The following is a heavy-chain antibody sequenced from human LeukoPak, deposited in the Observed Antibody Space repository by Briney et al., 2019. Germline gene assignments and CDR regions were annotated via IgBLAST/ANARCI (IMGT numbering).Heavy chain of an antibody. CDR2: INSDGSDT. J-gene: IGHJ4*02. D-gene: IGHD3-10*01. CDR3: AKNGPGLDYFDY. CDR1: GFTFSSYW. Sequence: PGGSLRLSCAASGFTFSSYWMHWVRQAPGKGLVWVSRINSDGSDTTYADYVKGRFTISRDNAKNTLYLQMNSLRAEDTAVYYCAKNGPGLDYFDYWGQGTLVTVSS. V-gene: IGHV3-74*01.